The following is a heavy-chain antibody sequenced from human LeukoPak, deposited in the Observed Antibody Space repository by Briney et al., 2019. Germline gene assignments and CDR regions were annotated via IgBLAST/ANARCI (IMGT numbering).Heavy chain of an antibody. CDR2: INHSGST. J-gene: IGHJ4*02. V-gene: IGHV4-34*01. Sequence: SETLSLTCAVCGGSFSGYYWSWIRQPPGKGLEWIGEINHSGSTNYNPSLKSRVTISVDTSKNQFSLKLSSVTAADTAVYYCARGGDKYQLLRIAGAYDYWGQGTLVTVSS. CDR1: GGSFSGYY. CDR3: ARGGDKYQLLRIAGAYDY. D-gene: IGHD2-2*01.